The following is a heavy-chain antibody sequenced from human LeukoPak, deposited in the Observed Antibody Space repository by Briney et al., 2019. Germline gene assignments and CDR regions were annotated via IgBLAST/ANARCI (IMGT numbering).Heavy chain of an antibody. CDR3: ARRLAAAGYFDY. J-gene: IGHJ4*02. V-gene: IGHV3-23*01. D-gene: IGHD6-13*01. Sequence: PGGSLRLSCAASGFTFSSYAMSWIRQAPGKGLEWVSAISGSGGSTYYADSVKGRFTISRDNSKNTLYLQMNSLRAEDTAVYYCARRLAAAGYFDYWGQGTLVTVSS. CDR2: ISGSGGST. CDR1: GFTFSSYA.